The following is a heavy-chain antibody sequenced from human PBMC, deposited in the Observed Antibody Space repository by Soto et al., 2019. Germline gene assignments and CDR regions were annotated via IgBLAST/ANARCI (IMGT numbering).Heavy chain of an antibody. V-gene: IGHV2-5*01. D-gene: IGHD3-3*01. CDR2: IYWNDDK. J-gene: IGHJ4*02. Sequence: QITLKESGPTLVKPTQTLTLTCTFSGFSLSTSGVGVGWIRQPPGKALEWLALIYWNDDKRYSPSLKSRLNITKDTSKNQVVLTMTNMDPVDTATYYCAHRHKEAYYDFWSGYYFDYWGQGTLVTVSS. CDR3: AHRHKEAYYDFWSGYYFDY. CDR1: GFSLSTSGVG.